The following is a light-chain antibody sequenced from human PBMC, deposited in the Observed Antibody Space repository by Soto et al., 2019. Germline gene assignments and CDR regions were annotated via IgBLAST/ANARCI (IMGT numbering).Light chain of an antibody. Sequence: DIQLTQSPSFLSASVGDRVTITCRASQDISDYLAWYQQRPGKAPKLLIYAASTLQSGVPSRFSGSGSGTEFTLTISSLQPEDFAMYYCQQYGSSMYTFGQGTNLEIK. V-gene: IGKV1-9*01. CDR3: QQYGSSMYT. J-gene: IGKJ2*01. CDR1: QDISDY. CDR2: AAS.